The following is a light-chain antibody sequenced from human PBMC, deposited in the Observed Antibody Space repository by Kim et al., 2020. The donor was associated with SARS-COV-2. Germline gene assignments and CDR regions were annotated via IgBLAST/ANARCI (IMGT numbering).Light chain of an antibody. Sequence: SASVGDRVTITCRASRSSSNYVNWYQQKPGKAPNLLIYAASSLHSGVPSRFSGGGSGTDFTLTISSLQHEDFATYHCQQSYSTITFGQGTRLEIK. CDR1: RSSSNY. CDR2: AAS. CDR3: QQSYSTIT. V-gene: IGKV1-39*01. J-gene: IGKJ5*01.